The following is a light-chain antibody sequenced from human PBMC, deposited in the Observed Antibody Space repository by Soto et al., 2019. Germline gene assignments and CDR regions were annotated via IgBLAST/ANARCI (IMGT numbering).Light chain of an antibody. CDR3: QKYSSVIT. Sequence: DIQMTQSPSSLSASVGDRVTITCRASQGISTFLAWYQQKPGKVPKLLISAASTLQSGVPSRFSGSGSGTDLTLTITSLQPEDVATYYCQKYSSVITFGQGTRLEI. CDR2: AAS. CDR1: QGISTF. V-gene: IGKV1-27*01. J-gene: IGKJ5*01.